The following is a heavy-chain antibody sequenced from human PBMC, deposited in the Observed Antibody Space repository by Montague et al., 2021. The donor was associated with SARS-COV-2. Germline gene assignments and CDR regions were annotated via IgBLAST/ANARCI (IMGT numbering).Heavy chain of an antibody. CDR2: FHTTGST. V-gene: IGHV4-4*07. J-gene: IGHJ2*01. CDR3: ARSTFYSSGWWGNWYFDL. D-gene: IGHD6-19*01. Sequence: SETLSLTCTVSGGSISSYYWSWIRQPAGKGLEWIGRFHTTGSTNYNPSLKSRVTMSVDTSKNQFSLKLSSVTAADTAVYYCARSTFYSSGWWGNWYFDLWGRGTLVTVSS. CDR1: GGSISSYY.